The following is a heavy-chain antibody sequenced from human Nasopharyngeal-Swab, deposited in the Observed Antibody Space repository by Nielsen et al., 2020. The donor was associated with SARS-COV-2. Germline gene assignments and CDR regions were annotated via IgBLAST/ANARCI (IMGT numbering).Heavy chain of an antibody. CDR1: GFTFTSYA. CDR2: VNGNGADT. CDR3: AKDLTGYYAPLEQ. D-gene: IGHD3-9*01. V-gene: IGHV3-23*01. Sequence: GESLKISCAASGFTFTSYAMNWVRQAPGKGLEWLSAVNGNGADTYYADSVKGRFTISKDNSKNTLYLHMNSLRAEDTAVYYCAKDLTGYYAPLEQWGQGVLVTVSS. J-gene: IGHJ4*02.